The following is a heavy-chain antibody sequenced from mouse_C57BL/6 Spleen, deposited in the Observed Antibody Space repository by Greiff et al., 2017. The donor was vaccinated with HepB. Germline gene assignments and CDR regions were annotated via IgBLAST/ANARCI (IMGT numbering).Heavy chain of an antibody. D-gene: IGHD1-1*01. V-gene: IGHV5-4*01. CDR3: AREYYYGSSAIDY. Sequence: DVMLVESGGGLVKPGGSLKLSCAASGFTFSSYAMSWVRQTPEKRLEWVATISDGGSYTYYPDNVKGRFTISRDNAKNNLYLQMSHLKSGDTAMYYCAREYYYGSSAIDYWGQGTTLTVSS. CDR2: ISDGGSYT. J-gene: IGHJ2*01. CDR1: GFTFSSYA.